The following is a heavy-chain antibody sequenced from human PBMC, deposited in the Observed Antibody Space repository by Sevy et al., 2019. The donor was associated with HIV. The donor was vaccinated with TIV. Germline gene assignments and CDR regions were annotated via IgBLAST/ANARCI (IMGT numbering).Heavy chain of an antibody. CDR3: VKGTGGFCSGGSCYHYYYYYYMDV. Sequence: GGSLRLSCSASGFTFSSYAMHWVRQAPGKGLEYVSAISSNGGSTYYAHSVKGRFTNSRDHSKNTLYLQMSSLRAEDTAVYYCVKGTGGFCSGGSCYHYYYYYYMDVWGQGTTVTVSS. D-gene: IGHD2-15*01. CDR2: ISSNGGST. J-gene: IGHJ6*03. V-gene: IGHV3-64D*06. CDR1: GFTFSSYA.